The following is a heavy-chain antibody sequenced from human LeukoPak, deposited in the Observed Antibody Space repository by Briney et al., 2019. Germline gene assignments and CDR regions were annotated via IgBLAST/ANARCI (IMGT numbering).Heavy chain of an antibody. J-gene: IGHJ3*02. CDR2: ISWNSGSI. D-gene: IGHD3-22*01. V-gene: IGHV3-9*01. Sequence: GGSLRLFCAASGFTFDDYAMHWVRQAPGKGLEWVSGISWNSGSIGYADSVKGRFTISRDNAKNSLYLQMNSLRAEDTALYYCAKVGIVVVPSGAFDIWGQGTMVTVSS. CDR3: AKVGIVVVPSGAFDI. CDR1: GFTFDDYA.